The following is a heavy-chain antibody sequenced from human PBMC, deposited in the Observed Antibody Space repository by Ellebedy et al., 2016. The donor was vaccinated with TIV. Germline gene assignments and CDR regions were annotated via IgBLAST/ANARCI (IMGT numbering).Heavy chain of an antibody. CDR3: AREFALTVTGLDV. CDR1: GYTFTSYS. Sequence: AASVKVSCKAPGYTFTSYSIHWVRQAPGQGLEWMAWIKGGNGETKYSQKFQGRFTVTRDSSASTSDLELSSLRSEDTAVYYCAREFALTVTGLDVWGQGTTVTVSS. V-gene: IGHV1-3*01. J-gene: IGHJ6*02. D-gene: IGHD4-11*01. CDR2: IKGGNGET.